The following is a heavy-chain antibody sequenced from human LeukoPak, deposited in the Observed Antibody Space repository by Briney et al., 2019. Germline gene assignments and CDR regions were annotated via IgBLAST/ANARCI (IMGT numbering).Heavy chain of an antibody. CDR1: GGSISSYY. Sequence: PSETLSLTCTVSGGSISSYYWSWIRQPAGKGLEWIGRIYTSGSTNYNPSLKSRVTMSVGTSKNQFSLKLSSVTAADTAVYYCAREPLGATAGEPTYYYYYGMDVWGQGTTVTVSS. CDR3: AREPLGATAGEPTYYYYYGMDV. CDR2: IYTSGST. D-gene: IGHD1-26*01. J-gene: IGHJ6*02. V-gene: IGHV4-4*07.